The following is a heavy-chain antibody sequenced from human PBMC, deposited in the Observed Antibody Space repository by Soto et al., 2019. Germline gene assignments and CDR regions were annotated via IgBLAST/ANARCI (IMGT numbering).Heavy chain of an antibody. Sequence: GGSLRLSCAASGFTFSSYSMNWVRQAPGKGLEWVSYISSSSSTIYYADSVKGRFTISRDNAKNSLYLQMNSLRAEDTAVYYCAREKITPERRADAFDIWGQGTMVTV. CDR2: ISSSSSTI. D-gene: IGHD1-1*01. CDR1: GFTFSSYS. CDR3: AREKITPERRADAFDI. V-gene: IGHV3-48*01. J-gene: IGHJ3*02.